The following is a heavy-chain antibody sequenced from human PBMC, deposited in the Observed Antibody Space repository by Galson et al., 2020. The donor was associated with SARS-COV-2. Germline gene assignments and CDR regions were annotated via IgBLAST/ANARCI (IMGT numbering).Heavy chain of an antibody. CDR3: AKDLLEVRAFYAMDV. CDR1: GFTLSSYA. Sequence: GESLKLSFSASGFTLSSYAMNWVRQPPGKGLEGSSTLSRGGFRTYYADSVKGRFTISRENAKNTAYLQMNSLRAEDTAVYYCAKDLLEVRAFYAMDVWGQGTTVTVSS. D-gene: IGHD3-3*02. CDR2: LSRGGFRT. J-gene: IGHJ6*02. V-gene: IGHV3-23*01.